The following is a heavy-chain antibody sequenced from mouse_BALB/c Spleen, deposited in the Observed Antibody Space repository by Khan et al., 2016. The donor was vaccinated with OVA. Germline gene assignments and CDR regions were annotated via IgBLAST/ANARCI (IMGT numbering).Heavy chain of an antibody. CDR3: ATQGSTYTCFAY. D-gene: IGHD1-1*01. V-gene: IGHV1S136*01. CDR1: GYTFTSYV. CDR2: IYPFNDDS. Sequence: EVQLQESGPELLKPGASVKMSCKASGYTFTSYVMHWVKQKPGQDLEWIGYIYPFNDDSKYSEKFKGKATLTSDTSSNTAYMELSSLTSEDSAVYYCATQGSTYTCFAYWRHGTLVTVTA. J-gene: IGHJ3*01.